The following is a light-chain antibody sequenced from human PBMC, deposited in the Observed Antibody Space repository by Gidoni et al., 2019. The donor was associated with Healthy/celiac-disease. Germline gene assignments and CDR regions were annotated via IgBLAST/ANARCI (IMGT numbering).Light chain of an antibody. V-gene: IGKV1-39*01. CDR3: QQSYSTPRT. Sequence: DIQLTQSPSSLSASVGDRVTITCRASQSISSYLNWYQQKPGKAPKLLIYAASSLQSGVPSRFSGSGSGTEFTLTISSLQPEDFATYDCQQSYSTPRTFGGGTKVEIK. J-gene: IGKJ4*01. CDR1: QSISSY. CDR2: AAS.